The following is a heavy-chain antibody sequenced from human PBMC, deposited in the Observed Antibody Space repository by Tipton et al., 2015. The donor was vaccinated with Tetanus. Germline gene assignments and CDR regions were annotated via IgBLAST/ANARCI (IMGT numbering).Heavy chain of an antibody. CDR1: GSSFSGHY. CDR3: ARRAFGGYFDY. V-gene: IGHV1-69*13. D-gene: IGHD3-10*01. CDR2: IIPALGKV. Sequence: QSGPEVKKPGASLKVSCKASGSSFSGHYIQWVRQAPGQGLEWMGDIIPALGKVNYAPKFEVRATFSADDSTSTAHMVLSSLRSNDTAMYYCARRAFGGYFDYWGQGTPVTVSS. J-gene: IGHJ4*02.